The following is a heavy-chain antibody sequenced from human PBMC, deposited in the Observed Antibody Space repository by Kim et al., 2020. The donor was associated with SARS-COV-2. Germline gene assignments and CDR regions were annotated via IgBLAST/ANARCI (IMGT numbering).Heavy chain of an antibody. V-gene: IGHV3-23*01. CDR2: ISGSGRST. J-gene: IGHJ4*02. CDR1: GFTFTRYA. CDR3: GKDQGSDYGDQLGN. Sequence: GGSLRLSCAASGFTFTRYAMTWARQPLGKGLEWVSGISGSGRSTYYADSVKGRFTISRDNSKNTLYLQMNSLRADDTAVYYCGKDQGSDYGDQLGNWGQGTLVTVSS. D-gene: IGHD4-17*01.